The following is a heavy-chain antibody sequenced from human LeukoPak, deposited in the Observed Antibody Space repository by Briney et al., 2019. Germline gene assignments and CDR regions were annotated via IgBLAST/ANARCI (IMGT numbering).Heavy chain of an antibody. V-gene: IGHV3-23*01. J-gene: IGHJ4*02. CDR3: ARVLDYYDSSGYSS. D-gene: IGHD3-22*01. CDR2: ISGSGGST. Sequence: GGSLRLSCAASGFTFSSYGMSWVRQAPGKGLEWVSAISGSGGSTYYADSVKGRFTISRDNSKNTLYLQMNSLRAEDTAVYYCARVLDYYDSSGYSSWGQGTLVTVSS. CDR1: GFTFSSYG.